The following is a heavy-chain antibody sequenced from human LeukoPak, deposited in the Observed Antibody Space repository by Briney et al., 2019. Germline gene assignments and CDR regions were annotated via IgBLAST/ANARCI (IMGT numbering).Heavy chain of an antibody. Sequence: GASVKVSCKASGYTFTGYYMHWMRQAPGQGLEWMGWINPNSGGTNYAQKFQGRVTMTRDTSISTAYMELSRLRSDDTAVYYCARDFDSSSWFDPWGQGTLVTVSS. CDR2: INPNSGGT. J-gene: IGHJ5*02. CDR3: ARDFDSSSWFDP. D-gene: IGHD6-13*01. V-gene: IGHV1-2*02. CDR1: GYTFTGYY.